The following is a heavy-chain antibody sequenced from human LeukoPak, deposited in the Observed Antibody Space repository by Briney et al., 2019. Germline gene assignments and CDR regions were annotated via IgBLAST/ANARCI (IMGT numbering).Heavy chain of an antibody. V-gene: IGHV3-53*04. CDR1: GFTVSSNS. Sequence: GGSLRLCCAASGFTVSSNSMNWVRQAPGKGLEWVSVLYSGGSTWYADSVEGRFTISRHNSKNTLYLQMNSLRPEDTALYYCARERYDNSGGDDGFDIWGQGTMVTVSS. D-gene: IGHD3-22*01. CDR2: LYSGGST. CDR3: ARERYDNSGGDDGFDI. J-gene: IGHJ3*02.